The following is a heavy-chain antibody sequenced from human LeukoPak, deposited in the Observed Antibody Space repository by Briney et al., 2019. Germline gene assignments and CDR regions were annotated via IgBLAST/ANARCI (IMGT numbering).Heavy chain of an antibody. CDR1: GFTFSSYA. V-gene: IGHV3-30-3*01. CDR2: ISYDVSNK. Sequence: PGRSLRLSCAASGFTFSSYAMHWVRQAPGKGLEWVAVISYDVSNKYYAGSVKGRFTISRDNSKNTLYLQMNSLRAEDTAVYYCARDSGGSCGYWGQGTLVTVSS. J-gene: IGHJ4*02. CDR3: ARDSGGSCGY. D-gene: IGHD2-15*01.